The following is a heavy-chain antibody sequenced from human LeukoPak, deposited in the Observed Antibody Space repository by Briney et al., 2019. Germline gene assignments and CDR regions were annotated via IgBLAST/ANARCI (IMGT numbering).Heavy chain of an antibody. V-gene: IGHV4-61*01. D-gene: IGHD6-13*01. CDR3: ARGVNWIDP. CDR2: ISYSGTT. CDR1: GDSISGGSYY. J-gene: IGHJ5*02. Sequence: SETLSLTCTVSGDSISGGSYYWGWIRQPPGKGLEWIGYISYSGTTNYNPSLKSRVTISIDTSKNQFSLKLSSVTAADTAVYYCARGVNWIDPWGQGTLVTVSS.